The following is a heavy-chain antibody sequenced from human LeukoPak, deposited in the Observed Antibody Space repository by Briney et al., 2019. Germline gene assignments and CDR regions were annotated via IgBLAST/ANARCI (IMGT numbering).Heavy chain of an antibody. Sequence: SETLSLTCTVSGVSISSSSYYWGWLRQPPGKGLEWIGSIYYSGSTYYNPSLKSRVTISVDTSKNQFSLKLSSVTAADTAVYYCARRLPERQLRLGELWGQGTLVTVSS. CDR1: GVSISSSSYY. CDR2: IYYSGST. D-gene: IGHD3-16*01. V-gene: IGHV4-39*01. CDR3: ARRLPERQLRLGEL. J-gene: IGHJ4*02.